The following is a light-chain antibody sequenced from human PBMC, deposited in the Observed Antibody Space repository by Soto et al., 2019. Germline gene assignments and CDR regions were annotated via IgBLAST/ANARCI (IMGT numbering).Light chain of an antibody. CDR3: SSYAGGIKWV. CDR1: SGDVGGYNF. Sequence: QSALTQPPSASGSPGQSVTISCTGTSGDVGGYNFVSWYQQHPGKAPKFMIYAVSKRPSGVPDRFSGSKSGNTASLTVSGLQAEDEADYYCSSYAGGIKWVFGGGTKLTVL. CDR2: AVS. J-gene: IGLJ3*02. V-gene: IGLV2-8*01.